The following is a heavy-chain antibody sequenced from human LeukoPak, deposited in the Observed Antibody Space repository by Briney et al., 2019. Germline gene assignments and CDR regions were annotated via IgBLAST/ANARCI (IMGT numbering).Heavy chain of an antibody. CDR3: AREGRSSTPGY. Sequence: SETLSLTCTVSGGSITSYYWTYIRQPAGKGLEWIGRIHTSGNTDYNPSLKSRLTMSVDMSKNQFSLKLNSVTAADTAVYYCAREGRSSTPGYWGQGTLVTVSS. CDR1: GGSITSYY. J-gene: IGHJ4*02. D-gene: IGHD2-15*01. CDR2: IHTSGNT. V-gene: IGHV4-4*07.